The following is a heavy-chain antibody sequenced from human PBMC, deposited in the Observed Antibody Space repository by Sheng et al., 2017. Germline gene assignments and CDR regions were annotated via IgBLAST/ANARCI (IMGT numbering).Heavy chain of an antibody. CDR2: IYTSGST. J-gene: IGHJ6*03. D-gene: IGHD6-19*01. CDR1: GGSISSYY. V-gene: IGHV4-4*07. Sequence: QVQLQESGPGLVKPSETLSLTRTVSGGSISSYYWSWIRQPAGKGLEWIGRIYTSGSTNYNPSLKSRVTMSVDTSKNQFSLKLSSVTAADTAVYYCARDRSSGWTREYYYYYMDVWGKGTTVTVSS. CDR3: ARDRSSGWTREYYYYYMDV.